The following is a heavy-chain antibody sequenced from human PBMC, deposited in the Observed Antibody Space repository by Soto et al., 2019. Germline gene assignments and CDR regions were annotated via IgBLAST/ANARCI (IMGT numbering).Heavy chain of an antibody. J-gene: IGHJ5*02. CDR1: GYTFTGYY. Sequence: SSVKVSCKASGYTFTGYYMHWVRQAPGQGLEWMGWINPNSGGTNYAQKFQGWVTMTRDTSISTAYMELSRLRSDDTAVYYCARVLGYSPQGWFDPWGQGTLVTVSS. CDR2: INPNSGGT. V-gene: IGHV1-2*04. CDR3: ARVLGYSPQGWFDP. D-gene: IGHD6-13*01.